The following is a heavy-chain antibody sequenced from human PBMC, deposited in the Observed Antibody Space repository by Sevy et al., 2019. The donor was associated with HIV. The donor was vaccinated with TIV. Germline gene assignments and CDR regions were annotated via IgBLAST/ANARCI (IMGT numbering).Heavy chain of an antibody. Sequence: GGSLRLSCAASGITFSSYAMSWVRQAPGKGLEWVSGISAGGGRTYHADSVKGRFTMSGDKSRKTLYLQMNSLTAEDTAVYYCASLLTEDPFDIWGQGTMVTVSS. CDR1: GITFSSYA. D-gene: IGHD3-10*01. CDR2: ISAGGGRT. J-gene: IGHJ3*02. CDR3: ASLLTEDPFDI. V-gene: IGHV3-23*01.